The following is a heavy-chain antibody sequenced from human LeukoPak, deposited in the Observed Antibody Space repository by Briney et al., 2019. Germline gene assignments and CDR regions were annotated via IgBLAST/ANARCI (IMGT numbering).Heavy chain of an antibody. Sequence: ASVKVSCKASGYTFTGYYMHWVRQAPGQGLEWMGWINPHSGDTGYAQKFRGRLTITRDTSITTAYMELSSLRSDDTAVYYCARGFRGAAAGTIDPWGQGTLVTVSS. V-gene: IGHV1-8*03. CDR3: ARGFRGAAAGTIDP. J-gene: IGHJ5*02. CDR1: GYTFTGYY. D-gene: IGHD6-13*01. CDR2: INPHSGDT.